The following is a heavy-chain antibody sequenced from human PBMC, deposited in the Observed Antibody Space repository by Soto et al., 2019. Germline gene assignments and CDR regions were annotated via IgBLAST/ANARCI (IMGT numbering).Heavy chain of an antibody. V-gene: IGHV3-23*01. J-gene: IGHJ4*02. CDR3: AKGRGQRYFEGSGY. D-gene: IGHD3-10*01. Sequence: GGSLRLSCAASGFTFSSYAMSWVRQAPGKGLEWVSGISGSVGSTYYADSVKGRFTISRDNSKNTLYLQMNSLRDEDTAVYYCAKGRGQRYFEGSGYWGQGTLVTVSS. CDR1: GFTFSSYA. CDR2: ISGSVGST.